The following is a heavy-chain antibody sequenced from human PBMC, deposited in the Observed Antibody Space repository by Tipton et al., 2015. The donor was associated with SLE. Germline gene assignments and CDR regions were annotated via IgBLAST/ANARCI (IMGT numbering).Heavy chain of an antibody. J-gene: IGHJ4*02. Sequence: TLSLTCTVSGGSISSSSYYWGWIRQPPGKGLDWIGSIYYSGSTYYNPSLKSRVTISVGTSKNQFSLKLSSVTAADTAVYYCARSYSSTWLLFDYWGQGTLVTVSS. CDR1: GGSISSSSYY. D-gene: IGHD6-13*01. CDR2: IYYSGST. CDR3: ARSYSSTWLLFDY. V-gene: IGHV4-39*01.